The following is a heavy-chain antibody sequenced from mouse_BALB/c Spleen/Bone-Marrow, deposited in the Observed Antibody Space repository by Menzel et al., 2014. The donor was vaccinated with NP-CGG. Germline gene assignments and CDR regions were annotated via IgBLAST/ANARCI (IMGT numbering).Heavy chain of an antibody. Sequence: EVKLMESGGGLVKPGGSLKLSCAASGFTLSGYAMSWVRQSPEKRLEWVATISSGGSYIHYPDSVKGRFTISRDNAKNTLYLQMSSLRSEDTAIYYCARPDPWFAYWGQGTLVTVSA. CDR3: ARPDPWFAY. CDR1: GFTLSGYA. J-gene: IGHJ3*01. V-gene: IGHV5-9-1*01. CDR2: ISSGGSYI.